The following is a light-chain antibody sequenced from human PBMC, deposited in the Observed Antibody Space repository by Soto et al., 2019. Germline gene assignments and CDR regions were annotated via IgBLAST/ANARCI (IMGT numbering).Light chain of an antibody. CDR2: GAS. CDR1: QSISSN. J-gene: IGKJ2*01. CDR3: QQYSDWYT. Sequence: EIVMTQSPATLSVSPQERATLSCRASQSISSNLAWYQQKPGQTPRLLIYGASTRATGIPARFSGSGSGTEFTLTISSLQSEDFGVYYCQQYSDWYTFGQGTKLEIK. V-gene: IGKV3-15*01.